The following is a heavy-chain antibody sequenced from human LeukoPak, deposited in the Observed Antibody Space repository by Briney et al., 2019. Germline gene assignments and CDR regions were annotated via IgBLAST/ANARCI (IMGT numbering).Heavy chain of an antibody. CDR2: IYHTGST. J-gene: IGHJ6*03. CDR1: GGSISSSNW. Sequence: SGTLSLTCAVSGGSISSSNWWSWVRQPPGKGLEWIGEIYHTGSTNYNPSLKSRVTISVDKSKNQFSLKLSSVTAADTAVYYCARGLSRVIGAYYYYYMDVWGKGTTVTIS. CDR3: ARGLSRVIGAYYYYYMDV. D-gene: IGHD3-16*01. V-gene: IGHV4-4*02.